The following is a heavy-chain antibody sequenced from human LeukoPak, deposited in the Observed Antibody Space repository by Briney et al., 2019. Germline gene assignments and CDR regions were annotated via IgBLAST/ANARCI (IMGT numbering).Heavy chain of an antibody. J-gene: IGHJ6*02. CDR3: ARGVVVPAATLYYYGMDV. Sequence: SVKVSCKASGGTFSSYAISWVRQAPGQGLEWMGGIIPIFGTANYAQKFQGRVTITADESTSTAYMELSSLRSEDTAVYYCARGVVVPAATLYYYGMDVWGQGTTVTVSS. CDR2: IIPIFGTA. D-gene: IGHD2-2*01. CDR1: GGTFSSYA. V-gene: IGHV1-69*13.